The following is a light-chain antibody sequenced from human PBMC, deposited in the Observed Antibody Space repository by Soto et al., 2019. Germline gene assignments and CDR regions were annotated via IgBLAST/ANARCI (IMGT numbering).Light chain of an antibody. J-gene: IGKJ1*01. V-gene: IGKV2-30*01. Sequence: DAVMTQSPLSLPVTLGQPASISCRSSQSLVYSDGNTYLNWFQQRPGQSPRRLIYKVSNRDSGVPERFSGSGSGTDFTLKISRVEAEDFATYYCLQDFNYPWTFGQGTKVDIK. CDR2: KVS. CDR3: LQDFNYPWT. CDR1: QSLVYSDGNTY.